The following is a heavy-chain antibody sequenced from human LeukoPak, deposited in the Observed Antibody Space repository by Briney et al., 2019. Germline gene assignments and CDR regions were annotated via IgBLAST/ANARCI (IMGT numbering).Heavy chain of an antibody. D-gene: IGHD2/OR15-2a*01. J-gene: IGHJ6*02. CDR2: ISTDGSSR. Sequence: GGSLRLSCGASGFXFSSYWMHWLRQEPRKGLVWVSRISTDGSSRSYADSVKGRFTISRDNGKNTLYLQMNSLRAEDTAVYYCASYLTSIPSGMDVWGQGATVTVSS. CDR3: ASYLTSIPSGMDV. CDR1: GFXFSSYW. V-gene: IGHV3-74*01.